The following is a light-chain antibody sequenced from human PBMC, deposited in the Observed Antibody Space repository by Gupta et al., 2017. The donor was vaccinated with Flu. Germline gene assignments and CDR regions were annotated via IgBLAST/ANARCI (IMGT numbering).Light chain of an antibody. CDR2: DYN. Sequence: FTLTQPHSVSEAPGGTATPSCTRSSGNIASHSVQWYQQRPGSVPTTLIFDYNKRPSGVPDRFPAFIDLSSNSASLTISWMGPADGACYYCQSYDNDNRGVFGGGTKLTV. CDR1: SGNIASHS. V-gene: IGLV6-57*03. J-gene: IGLJ3*02. CDR3: QSYDNDNRGV.